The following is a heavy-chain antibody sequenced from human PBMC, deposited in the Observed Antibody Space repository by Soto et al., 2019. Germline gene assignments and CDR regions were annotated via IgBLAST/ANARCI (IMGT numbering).Heavy chain of an antibody. CDR3: AKVKDGIQLWPYLFDY. Sequence: PGGSLRLSCAASGFTFSSHVMSWVRQAPGKGPEWVASISGSGGSTYYADSVKGRFTISRDNSKNTLYLQMNSLRAEDTAVYYCAKVKDGIQLWPYLFDYWGQGTLVTVSS. CDR2: ISGSGGST. V-gene: IGHV3-23*01. CDR1: GFTFSSHV. J-gene: IGHJ4*02. D-gene: IGHD5-18*01.